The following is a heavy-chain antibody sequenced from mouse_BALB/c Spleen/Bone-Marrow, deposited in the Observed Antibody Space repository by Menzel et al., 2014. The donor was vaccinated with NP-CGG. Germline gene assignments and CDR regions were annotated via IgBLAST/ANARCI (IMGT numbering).Heavy chain of an antibody. CDR3: ARGLYDGYENWCFDV. Sequence: EVMLVESGGGLVKPGGSLKLSCAAPGFTFSSYAMSWVRQTPEKRLEWVASITSGGSTYYPDSVKGRFTISRDNARNILYLQMSSLRSEDMAMYYCARGLYDGYENWCFDVWGAGTTVTVSS. D-gene: IGHD2-3*01. CDR2: ITSGGST. V-gene: IGHV5-6-5*01. J-gene: IGHJ1*01. CDR1: GFTFSSYA.